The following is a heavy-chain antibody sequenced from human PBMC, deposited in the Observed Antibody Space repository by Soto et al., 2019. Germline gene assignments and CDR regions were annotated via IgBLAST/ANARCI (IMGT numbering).Heavy chain of an antibody. D-gene: IGHD2-21*02. Sequence: QVQLQESGPGLVKPSETLSLTCTVSGGSISGYYWSWIRQPPGKGLEWIGYMYNTGSTVYNPSFKTRVGIAVDTSKNQFALRLNSVTAADTAVYYGARDLWGYCGTDCYPLDVWGQGTTVTVSS. CDR2: MYNTGST. CDR1: GGSISGYY. J-gene: IGHJ6*02. V-gene: IGHV4-59*01. CDR3: ARDLWGYCGTDCYPLDV.